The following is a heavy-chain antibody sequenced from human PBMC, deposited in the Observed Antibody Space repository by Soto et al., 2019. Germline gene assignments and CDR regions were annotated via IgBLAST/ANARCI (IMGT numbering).Heavy chain of an antibody. CDR1: GGSFSGYY. J-gene: IGHJ1*01. Sequence: QVQLQQWGAGLLKPSETLSLTCAVYGGSFSGYYWSWIRQPPGKGLEWIGEINHSGSTNYNPSLKSRVTISVDTSKNQFSLKLSSVTAADTAVYYCASLPGSSSTSCHPDWGQGTLVTVSS. V-gene: IGHV4-34*01. CDR2: INHSGST. D-gene: IGHD2-2*01. CDR3: ASLPGSSSTSCHPD.